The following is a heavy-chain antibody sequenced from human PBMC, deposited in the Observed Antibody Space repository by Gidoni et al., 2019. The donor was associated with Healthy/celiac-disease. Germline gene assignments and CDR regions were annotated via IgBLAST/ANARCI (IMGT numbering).Heavy chain of an antibody. CDR1: GFTYTSYA. J-gene: IGHJ4*02. Sequence: EVQLWESGGGLVQPGGSLRLSCEDAGFTYTSYAMSWVRQAPGKGLEWVSASSCSVGSTSYADSVKGRFTISRDNSKTTLYLQMNSLRAADTAVYYCANRLIAARQVVFDYWGQGTLVTVSS. CDR3: ANRLIAARQVVFDY. D-gene: IGHD6-6*01. V-gene: IGHV3-23*01. CDR2: SSCSVGST.